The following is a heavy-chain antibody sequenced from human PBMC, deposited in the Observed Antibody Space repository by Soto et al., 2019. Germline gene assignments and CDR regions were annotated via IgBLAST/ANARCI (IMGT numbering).Heavy chain of an antibody. CDR1: GGSISSSSYY. J-gene: IGHJ6*02. Sequence: SETLSLTCTVSGGSISSSSYYWGWIRQPPGKGLEWIGSIYYSGSTYYNPSLKSRVTISVDTSKNQFSLKLSSVTAADTAVYYCARRSESVAGNFYYYYYGMDVWGQGTTVTVSS. CDR2: IYYSGST. CDR3: ARRSESVAGNFYYYYYGMDV. D-gene: IGHD6-19*01. V-gene: IGHV4-39*01.